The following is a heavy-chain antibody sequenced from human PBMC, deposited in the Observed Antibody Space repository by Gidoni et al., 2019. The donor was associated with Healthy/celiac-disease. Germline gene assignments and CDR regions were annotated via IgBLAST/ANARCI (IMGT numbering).Heavy chain of an antibody. V-gene: IGHV3-21*01. J-gene: IGHJ4*02. CDR3: ARDKRGSGWGEIDY. CDR1: GFTFSSYS. Sequence: EVQLVESGGGLVKPGGSLRLSCAASGFTFSSYSMNWVRQAPGKGLEWVSSISSSSSYIYYADSVKGRFTISRDNAKNSLYLQMNSLRAEDTAVYYCARDKRGSGWGEIDYWGQGTLVTVSS. CDR2: ISSSSSYI. D-gene: IGHD6-19*01.